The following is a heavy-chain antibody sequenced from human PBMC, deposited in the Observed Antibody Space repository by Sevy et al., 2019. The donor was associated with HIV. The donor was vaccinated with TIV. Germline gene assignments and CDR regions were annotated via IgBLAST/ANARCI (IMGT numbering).Heavy chain of an antibody. V-gene: IGHV4-59*12. J-gene: IGHJ4*02. D-gene: IGHD3-10*01. CDR3: AGGGAGFGAGSDAPFDV. CDR1: GGSINSFY. Sequence: SETLSLTCTVSGGSINSFYWSWIRQTPGKGLEWIGYIYHSGTTKHNASLKSRIAISIDTSKNQFSLRVRPVTAADTAVSFCAGGGAGFGAGSDAPFDVWGQGALVTVSS. CDR2: IYHSGTT.